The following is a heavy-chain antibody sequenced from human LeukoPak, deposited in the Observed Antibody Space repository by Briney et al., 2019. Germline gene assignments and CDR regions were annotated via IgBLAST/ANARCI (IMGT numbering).Heavy chain of an antibody. D-gene: IGHD5-18*01. J-gene: IGHJ4*02. CDR3: AKDSGWIQFID. CDR1: GFTFSDYY. V-gene: IGHV3-11*01. Sequence: PGGSLRLSCAASGFTFSDYYMSWIRQAPGKGLEWVSYISSSGSTIYYADSVKGRFTISRDNSKNTMYLQMNSLRAEDTGVYYCAKDSGWIQFIDWGQGTPVTVSS. CDR2: ISSSGSTI.